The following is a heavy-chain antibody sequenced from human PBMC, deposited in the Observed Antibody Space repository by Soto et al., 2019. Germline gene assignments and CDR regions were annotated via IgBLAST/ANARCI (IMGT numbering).Heavy chain of an antibody. CDR1: GGSISSYY. Sequence: PSETLSLTCTVSGGSISSYYWSWIRQPPGKGLEWIGYIYYSGSTNYNPSLKSRVTISVDTSKNQFSLKLSSVTAADTAVYYCARGFWSGPSDRFDPWGQGTLVTVSS. CDR2: IYYSGST. V-gene: IGHV4-59*01. J-gene: IGHJ5*02. D-gene: IGHD3-3*01. CDR3: ARGFWSGPSDRFDP.